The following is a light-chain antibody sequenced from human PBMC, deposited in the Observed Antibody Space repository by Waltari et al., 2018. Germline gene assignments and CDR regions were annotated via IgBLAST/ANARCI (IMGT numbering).Light chain of an antibody. CDR2: SSQ. V-gene: IGLV1-44*01. CDR1: SSNIGSNT. CDR3: AAWDDSLNGWV. Sequence: QSVLTQPPSASGTPGQRVTISCSGSSSNIGSNTVNWHQHLPGTAPQLLIDSSQQRPSGVPDRFAGSRSGTSDSLAISGLQSADEADYYCAAWDDSLNGWVFGGGTKLTVL. J-gene: IGLJ3*02.